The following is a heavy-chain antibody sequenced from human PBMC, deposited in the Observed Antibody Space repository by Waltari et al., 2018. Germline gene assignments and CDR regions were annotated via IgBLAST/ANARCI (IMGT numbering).Heavy chain of an antibody. Sequence: EVQLVESGGGLVKPGGSLRLSCAASGFTFSNAWMSWVRQAPGKGLEWVGRIKSKTDGGTSITYADSVKGRFTISRDSAKNTYYLQMNGLRAEDTAVYYCTTNPGYWGQGTLVTVSS. V-gene: IGHV3-15*05. CDR1: GFTFSNAW. CDR3: TTNPGY. CDR2: IKSKTDGGTSI. J-gene: IGHJ4*02.